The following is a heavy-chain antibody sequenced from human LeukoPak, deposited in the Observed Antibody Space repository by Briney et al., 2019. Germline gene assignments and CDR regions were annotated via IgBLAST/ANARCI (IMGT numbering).Heavy chain of an antibody. CDR1: GFTFDDYA. J-gene: IGHJ3*02. V-gene: IGHV3-9*01. Sequence: GRSLRLSCAASGFTFDDYAMHWVRQAPGKGLEWVSGISWNSGSIGYADSVKGRFTTSRDNSKNTLYLQMNSLRAEDTAVYYCAKKTVVGATVDAFDIWGQGTMVTVSS. CDR2: ISWNSGSI. CDR3: AKKTVVGATVDAFDI. D-gene: IGHD1-26*01.